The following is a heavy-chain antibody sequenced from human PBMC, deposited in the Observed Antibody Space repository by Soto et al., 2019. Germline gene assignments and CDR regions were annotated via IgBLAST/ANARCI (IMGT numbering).Heavy chain of an antibody. CDR1: GFTFSSYG. CDR2: ISYDGSNK. CDR3: AKDFKLNSGRYYFDY. J-gene: IGHJ4*02. D-gene: IGHD1-7*01. V-gene: IGHV3-30*18. Sequence: GGSLRLSCAASGFTFSSYGMHWVRQAPGKGLEWVAVISYDGSNKYYADSVKGRFTISRDNSKNTLYLQMNSLRAEDTAVYHCAKDFKLNSGRYYFDYWGQGTLVTVSS.